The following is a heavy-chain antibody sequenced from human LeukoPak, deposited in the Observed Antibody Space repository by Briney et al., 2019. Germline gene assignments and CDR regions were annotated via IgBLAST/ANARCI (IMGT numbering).Heavy chain of an antibody. D-gene: IGHD3-22*01. CDR2: VNWNGGST. CDR1: GYTFDDYG. Sequence: GGSLRLSCAASGYTFDDYGMSWVRQAPGRGLEWVSGVNWNGGSTGYADSVKGRFTISRDNAKNYLYLQMNSMRAHDTVLYYCARSYYESSGYPPTSFDYWGQGTLVTVSS. CDR3: ARSYYESSGYPPTSFDY. V-gene: IGHV3-20*04. J-gene: IGHJ4*02.